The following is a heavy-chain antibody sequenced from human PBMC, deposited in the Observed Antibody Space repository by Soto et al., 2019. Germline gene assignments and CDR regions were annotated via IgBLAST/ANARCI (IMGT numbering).Heavy chain of an antibody. CDR2: IYFTGNT. CDR1: GRSITSSSHF. D-gene: IGHD6-25*01. Sequence: SETLSLAWTASGRSITSSSHFWGWLLQPPGKGLEGIGTIYFTGNTYYTPSLKRRLTMSIDTSKNEFSLRLNSVTAADTAVYYCAGQTFTIAAASYGRSNWLDPWGPGTLVTVSS. J-gene: IGHJ5*02. CDR3: AGQTFTIAAASYGRSNWLDP. V-gene: IGHV4-39*01.